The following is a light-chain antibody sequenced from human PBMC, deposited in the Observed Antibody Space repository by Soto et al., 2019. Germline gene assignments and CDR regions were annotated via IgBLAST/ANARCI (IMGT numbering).Light chain of an antibody. Sequence: ETVMTQSPDTLSVSPGERATLSCRASQSVRTSLAWYQQKPGQAPRLLIYGASTRATDIPPRFSGSGSGTEFTLAIDSLPSEDLSVSYLHPYAFWPSTVGQGTKV. CDR3: HPYAFWPST. V-gene: IGKV3-15*01. J-gene: IGKJ2*01. CDR2: GAS. CDR1: QSVRTS.